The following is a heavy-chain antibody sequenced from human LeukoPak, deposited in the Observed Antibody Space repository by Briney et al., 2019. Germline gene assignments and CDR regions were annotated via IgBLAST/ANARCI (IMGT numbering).Heavy chain of an antibody. Sequence: GGSLRLSCAASGFTFSSYAMSWVRQAPGKGLEWVSAISGSGGSTYYADSVRGRFTISRDNSKNTLYLQMNSLRAEATAVYYCAKALFYDRSGYYGYWGQGTLVTVSS. CDR1: GFTFSSYA. V-gene: IGHV3-23*01. J-gene: IGHJ4*02. D-gene: IGHD3-22*01. CDR2: ISGSGGST. CDR3: AKALFYDRSGYYGY.